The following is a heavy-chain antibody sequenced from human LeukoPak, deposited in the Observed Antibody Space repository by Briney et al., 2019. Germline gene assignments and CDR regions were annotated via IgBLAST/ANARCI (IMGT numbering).Heavy chain of an antibody. Sequence: PGGSLSLSCAASGFTVSSNYMIGVRQSPGEELEWVSVIYSGGSTYYADSVKGRFTISRNNSNNTLYLQMNSLRAEDTAVYYCARGTMANDYWGQGTLVTVSS. D-gene: IGHD3-10*01. CDR1: GFTVSSNY. J-gene: IGHJ4*02. CDR3: ARGTMANDY. V-gene: IGHV3-66*01. CDR2: IYSGGST.